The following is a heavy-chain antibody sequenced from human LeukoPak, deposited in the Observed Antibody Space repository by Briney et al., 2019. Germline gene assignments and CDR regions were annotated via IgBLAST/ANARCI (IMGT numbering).Heavy chain of an antibody. Sequence: PSETLSLTRTVSGVSFSSTISSWGWIRQPPGKGLEWIGSILYTGDTDYNPSLQSRVTISVDTSKNQFSLNLSSVTAADTAVYYCARLPTGFPNWFDPWGQGTLVTVSS. CDR1: GVSFSSTISS. CDR3: ARLPTGFPNWFDP. V-gene: IGHV4-39*01. D-gene: IGHD3-9*01. J-gene: IGHJ5*02. CDR2: ILYTGDT.